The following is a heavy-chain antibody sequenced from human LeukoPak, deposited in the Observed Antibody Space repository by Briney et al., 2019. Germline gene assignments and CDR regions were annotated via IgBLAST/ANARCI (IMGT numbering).Heavy chain of an antibody. CDR1: GFTFSSYW. V-gene: IGHV3-74*01. D-gene: IGHD3-10*01. Sequence: GGSLRLSCAASGFTFSSYWMHWVRQAPGKGLVWVSRINSDGSSISYADSVKGRFTISRDNAKNTLYLQMNSLRAEDTAVYYCAKESGQLLWFGELEYFDYWGQGTLVTVSS. CDR3: AKESGQLLWFGELEYFDY. J-gene: IGHJ4*02. CDR2: INSDGSSI.